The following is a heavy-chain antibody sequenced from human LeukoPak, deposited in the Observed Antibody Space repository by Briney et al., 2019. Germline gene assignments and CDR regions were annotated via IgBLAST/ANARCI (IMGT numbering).Heavy chain of an antibody. J-gene: IGHJ4*02. V-gene: IGHV4-4*02. D-gene: IGHD2-2*01. CDR2: IYHSGST. CDR1: GGSISSSNW. CDR3: ARAPGGYCSSTSCRLDY. Sequence: SETLSLTCAVSGGSISSSNWWSWVRQPPGKGLEWIGEIYHSGSTNYNPSLKSRVTISVDKSKNQFSLKLSSVTAADTAVYYCARAPGGYCSSTSCRLDYWGQETLVTVSS.